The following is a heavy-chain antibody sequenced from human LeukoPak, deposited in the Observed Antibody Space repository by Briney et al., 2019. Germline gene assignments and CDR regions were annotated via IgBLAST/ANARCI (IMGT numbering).Heavy chain of an antibody. CDR1: GFTLDEYA. D-gene: IGHD6-19*01. J-gene: IGHJ4*02. V-gene: IGHV3-9*01. CDR2: INWNSGSI. CDR3: PREDSSGWHHFHS. Sequence: GGSLRLSCAASGFTLDEYAMHWVRQAPGKGLEGVSGINWNSGSIGYADSVKGRFTISRDNAKNSLYLHMNSLGVEDTALSHCPREDSSGWHHFHSWGQGTLVTVSS.